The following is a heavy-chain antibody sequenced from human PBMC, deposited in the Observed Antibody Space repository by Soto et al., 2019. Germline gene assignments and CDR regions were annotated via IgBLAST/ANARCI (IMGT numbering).Heavy chain of an antibody. D-gene: IGHD1-26*01. Sequence: QVQLVQSGTEVKRPGSSVMVSCKASEDTFTTSTITWVRQAPGQGLEWMGRITPNLGIGKYAQKFQYTVTIIAYKSTSTAYMELSSLRSEATAIYFCATSGHTAFITTTGDFFDSWGQGTRVTFSS. J-gene: IGHJ4*02. V-gene: IGHV1-69*02. CDR3: ATSGHTAFITTTGDFFDS. CDR1: EDTFTTST. CDR2: ITPNLGIG.